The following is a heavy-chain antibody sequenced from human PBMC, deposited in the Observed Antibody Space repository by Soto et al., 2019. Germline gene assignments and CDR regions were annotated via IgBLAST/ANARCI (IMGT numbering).Heavy chain of an antibody. CDR2: IYYSGST. CDR1: GGSISSYY. Sequence: SETLSLTCTVSGGSISSYYWSWIRQPPGKGLEWIGYIYYSGSTNYNPSLKSRVTISVDTSKNQFSLKLSSVTAADTAVYYCARWYYYDSSGYAFDYWGQGTLVTVSS. V-gene: IGHV4-59*01. D-gene: IGHD3-22*01. CDR3: ARWYYYDSSGYAFDY. J-gene: IGHJ4*01.